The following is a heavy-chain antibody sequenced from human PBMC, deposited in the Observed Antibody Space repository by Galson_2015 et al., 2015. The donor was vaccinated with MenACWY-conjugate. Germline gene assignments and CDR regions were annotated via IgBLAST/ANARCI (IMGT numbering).Heavy chain of an antibody. D-gene: IGHD1-26*01. CDR3: VALSGSSLGDY. CDR1: GFTVDIYW. J-gene: IGHJ4*02. CDR2: INSDVVST. V-gene: IGHV3-74*01. Sequence: ALRLAGAASGFTVDIYWMHWVRHAPGKGLMWVSHINSDVVSTSYADSVKGRFSISRDIAKSTLYLQMNKLRAEDSAVYYCVALSGSSLGDYWGQGTLVAVSS.